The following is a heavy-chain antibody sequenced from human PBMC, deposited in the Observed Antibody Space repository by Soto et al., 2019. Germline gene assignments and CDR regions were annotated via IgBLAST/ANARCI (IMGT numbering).Heavy chain of an antibody. CDR1: GGSISSYY. J-gene: IGHJ3*02. CDR2: IYYSGST. CDR3: ARAPDIVVVVAARDAFDI. Sequence: QVQLQESGPGLVKPSETLSLTCTVSGGSISSYYWSWIRQPPGKGLEWIGYIYYSGSTNYNPSLKSRVTISVDTSKNQFSLKLSSVTAADTVVYYCARAPDIVVVVAARDAFDIWGQGTMVTVSS. V-gene: IGHV4-59*01. D-gene: IGHD2-15*01.